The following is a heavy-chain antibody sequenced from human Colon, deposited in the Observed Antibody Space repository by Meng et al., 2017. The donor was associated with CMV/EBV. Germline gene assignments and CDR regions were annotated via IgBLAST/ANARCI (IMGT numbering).Heavy chain of an antibody. CDR2: IYQSGTRYNPNSGKT. CDR3: ARVGSSGWELAY. V-gene: IGHV4-59*01. J-gene: IGHJ4*02. Sequence: SEPLSLTWTVSGGSISNYYWTWIRQSPGKGLEWIGYIYQSGTRYNPNSGKTNYNPSLQSRVSISVDTSKNHFSLELSSVTAADTAVYYCARVGSSGWELAYWGQGVLVTVSS. D-gene: IGHD6-19*01. CDR1: GGSISNYY.